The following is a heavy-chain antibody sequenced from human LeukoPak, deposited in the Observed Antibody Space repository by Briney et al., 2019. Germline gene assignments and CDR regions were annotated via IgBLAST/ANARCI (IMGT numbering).Heavy chain of an antibody. CDR2: IYYRGST. D-gene: IGHD1-1*01. J-gene: IGHJ5*02. CDR1: GGSLSRYY. Sequence: PSETLSLTCTVSGGSLSRYYCSWVRQPPGEGREWVGCIYYRGSTNYHPCSKSRVTIPVATSKNQFSLKLSSVTAADTAVYYCAGGQGWNDSPWGQGTLVTVSS. CDR3: AGGQGWNDSP. V-gene: IGHV4-59*01.